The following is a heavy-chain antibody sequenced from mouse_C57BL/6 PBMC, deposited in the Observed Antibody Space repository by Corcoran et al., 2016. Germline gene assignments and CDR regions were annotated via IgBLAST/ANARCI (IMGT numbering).Heavy chain of an antibody. V-gene: IGHV1-80*01. CDR3: ARGGYYGNNFDY. D-gene: IGHD2-1*01. CDR2: IYPGDGDT. J-gene: IGHJ2*01. CDR1: GYAFSSYW. Sequence: QVQLQQSGAELVKPGASVKISCKASGYAFSSYWMNWVKQRPGKGLEWIGQIYPGDGDTNYNGKFKGKATLTADKSSSTAYMQLSSLTSEDSAVYFCARGGYYGNNFDYWGQGTTLTVSS.